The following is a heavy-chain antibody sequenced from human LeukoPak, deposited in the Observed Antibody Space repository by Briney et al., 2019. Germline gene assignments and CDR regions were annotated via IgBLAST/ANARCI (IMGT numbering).Heavy chain of an antibody. Sequence: GGSLRLSCAASGFTFSSYSMNWVRQAPGKGLEWVSSISTSSSYIYYADSVKGRFTISRDNARNSLYLQMNSLRAEDTAVYYCARGASVVAGDDNAFDIWGQGTMVTVSS. CDR1: GFTFSSYS. V-gene: IGHV3-21*01. CDR3: ARGASVVAGDDNAFDI. CDR2: ISTSSSYI. J-gene: IGHJ3*02. D-gene: IGHD6-19*01.